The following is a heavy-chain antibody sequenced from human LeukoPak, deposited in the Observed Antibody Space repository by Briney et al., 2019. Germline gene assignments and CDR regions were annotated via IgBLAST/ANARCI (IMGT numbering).Heavy chain of an antibody. J-gene: IGHJ4*02. CDR3: ARTRWLQNHYYYDY. CDR1: GFTFSSYS. Sequence: GSLRLSCAASGFTFSSYSMNWVRQAPGKGLDWIGNIYYGGSTYYRPSLKSRVSISVDTSKNQFSLKLSSVTAADTAVYYCARTRWLQNHYYYDYWGQGTLVSVSS. D-gene: IGHD5-24*01. CDR2: IYYGGST. V-gene: IGHV4-59*12.